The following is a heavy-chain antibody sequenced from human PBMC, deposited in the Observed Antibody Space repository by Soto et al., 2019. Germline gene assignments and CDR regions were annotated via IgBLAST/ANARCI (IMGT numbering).Heavy chain of an antibody. V-gene: IGHV3-13*01. Sequence: EVQLVESGGGLVQPGGSLRLACAASGFTFSSYDMHWFRQATGKGLEWVSAIGTAGDTHYLGSVKGRFTISRDNGRNSLYLQMNSLRAGYTAVYYCARDPSGWGLDIWGQGTMVTVSS. CDR2: IGTAGDT. D-gene: IGHD6-19*01. J-gene: IGHJ3*02. CDR1: GFTFSSYD. CDR3: ARDPSGWGLDI.